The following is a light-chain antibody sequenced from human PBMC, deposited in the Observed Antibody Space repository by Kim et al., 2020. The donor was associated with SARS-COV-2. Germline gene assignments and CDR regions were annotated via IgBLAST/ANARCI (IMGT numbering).Light chain of an antibody. CDR2: QDT. V-gene: IGLV3-1*01. CDR1: KLRDKY. CDR3: QAWDSSTYV. Sequence: VPPGQTADITCAGDKLRDKYVCWYQHKPGQSPVVVIYQDTRRPSGIPERFSGSKSGNTATLTISGSQAMDEADYYCQAWDSSTYVFGAGTKVTVL. J-gene: IGLJ1*01.